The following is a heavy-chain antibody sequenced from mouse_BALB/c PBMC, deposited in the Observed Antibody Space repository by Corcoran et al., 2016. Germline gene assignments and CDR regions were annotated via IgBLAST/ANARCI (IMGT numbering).Heavy chain of an antibody. J-gene: IGHJ4*01. V-gene: IGHV4-2*02. CDR2: INPGSSTI. CDR3: ARLGVWGFMDY. CDR1: GFDFSRYW. Sequence: EVKLLESGGGLVQPGGSLNLSCVASGFDFSRYWMSWARQAPGKGQEWIGEINPGSSTINYTPSLKDKFIISRDNAKNTLYLQMSKVRSEDTALYYFARLGVWGFMDYWGQGTSVTVSS. D-gene: IGHD1-1*02.